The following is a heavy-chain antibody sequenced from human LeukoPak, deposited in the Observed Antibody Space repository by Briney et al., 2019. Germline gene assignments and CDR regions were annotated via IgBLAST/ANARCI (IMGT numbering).Heavy chain of an antibody. CDR3: ARLRLLWFGELFHYYFDY. CDR2: IYHSGST. D-gene: IGHD3-10*01. CDR1: GGSISSSNW. J-gene: IGHJ4*02. V-gene: IGHV4-4*02. Sequence: SETLSLTCAVSGGSISSSNWWSWVRQPPGKGLEWIGEIYHSGSTNYNPSLKSRVTISVDTSKNQFSLKLSSVTAADTAVYYCARLRLLWFGELFHYYFDYWGQGTLVTVSS.